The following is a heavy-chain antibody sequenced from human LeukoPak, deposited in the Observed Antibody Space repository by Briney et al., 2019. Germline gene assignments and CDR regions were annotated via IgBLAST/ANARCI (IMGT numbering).Heavy chain of an antibody. CDR3: ARDPPSD. V-gene: IGHV3-21*01. Sequence: GGSLRLSCAASGFSFNTYWMSWVRQAPGKGLEWVSSISSSSSYIYYADSVKGRFTISRDNAKNSLYLQMNSLRAEDTAVYYCARDPPSDWGQGTLVTVSS. J-gene: IGHJ4*02. CDR2: ISSSSSYI. CDR1: GFSFNTYW.